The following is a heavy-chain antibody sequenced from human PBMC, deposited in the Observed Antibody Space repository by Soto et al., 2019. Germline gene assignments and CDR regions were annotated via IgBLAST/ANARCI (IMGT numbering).Heavy chain of an antibody. D-gene: IGHD5-12*01. Sequence: SATLSLTCAVYGGSFCGYYWGWIRQPPGKGREWVGSVFYSGNTDYNPSLKSRVTISVDTAKNHFSLKLSSVTAADTAVYYCAKSLNKVDDPFDYWGQGTLVTVSS. V-gene: IGHV4-34*12. CDR2: VFYSGNT. CDR3: AKSLNKVDDPFDY. CDR1: GGSFCGYY. J-gene: IGHJ4*02.